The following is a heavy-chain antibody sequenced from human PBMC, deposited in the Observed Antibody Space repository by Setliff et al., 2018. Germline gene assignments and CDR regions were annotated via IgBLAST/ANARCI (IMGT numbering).Heavy chain of an antibody. Sequence: GESLKLSCAASGFTFSSYSMNWVRQAPGKGLEWVSSISSSSSYIYYADSVEGRFTISRDNAKNSLYLQMNSLRAEDTAVYYCATTAPPLWFGESPYYYYYMDVWGKGTTVTVSS. CDR2: ISSSSSYI. CDR3: ATTAPPLWFGESPYYYYYMDV. CDR1: GFTFSSYS. V-gene: IGHV3-21*01. D-gene: IGHD3-10*01. J-gene: IGHJ6*03.